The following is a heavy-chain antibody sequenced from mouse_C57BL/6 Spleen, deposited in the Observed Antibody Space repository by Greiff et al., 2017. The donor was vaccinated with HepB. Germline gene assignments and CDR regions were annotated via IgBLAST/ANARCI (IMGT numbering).Heavy chain of an antibody. CDR3: TRSAGYYAMDY. Sequence: EVKLVESGTVLARPGASVKMSCKTSGYTFTSYWMHWVKQRPGQGLEWIGAIYPGNSDTSYNQKFKGKAKLTAVTSDSTAYMELSSLTNEDSAVYYCTRSAGYYAMDYWGQGTSVTVSS. V-gene: IGHV1-5*01. D-gene: IGHD1-2*01. CDR1: GYTFTSYW. CDR2: IYPGNSDT. J-gene: IGHJ4*01.